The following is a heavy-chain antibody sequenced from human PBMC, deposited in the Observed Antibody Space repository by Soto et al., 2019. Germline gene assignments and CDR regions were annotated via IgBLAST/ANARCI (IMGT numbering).Heavy chain of an antibody. J-gene: IGHJ4*02. D-gene: IGHD1-26*01. CDR2: AHYSGST. Sequence: PSETLSLTCTVSGGSITNYYWSWIRQTPGKGLEWVGSAHYSGSTQYNPSLKSRVTTSVDTSKNQLSLNLTSVTAADTAVYYCVRRGLGARFDYWGQGTLVTVST. CDR3: VRRGLGARFDY. V-gene: IGHV4-59*01. CDR1: GGSITNYY.